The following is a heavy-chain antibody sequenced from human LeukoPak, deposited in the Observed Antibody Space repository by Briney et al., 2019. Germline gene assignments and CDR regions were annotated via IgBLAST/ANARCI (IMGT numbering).Heavy chain of an antibody. Sequence: GASVKVSCKASGYTFTSYGISWVRQAPGQGLGLMGWISAYNGNTNYAQKLQGRVTMTTDTSTSTAYMELRSLRSDDTAVYYCAAVAYCGGDCYSGQYDYWGQGTLVTVSS. CDR2: ISAYNGNT. J-gene: IGHJ4*02. CDR1: GYTFTSYG. CDR3: AAVAYCGGDCYSGQYDY. V-gene: IGHV1-18*01. D-gene: IGHD2-21*02.